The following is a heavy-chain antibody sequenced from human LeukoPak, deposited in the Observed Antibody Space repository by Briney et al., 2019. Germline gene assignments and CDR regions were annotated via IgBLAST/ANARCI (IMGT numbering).Heavy chain of an antibody. J-gene: IGHJ4*02. V-gene: IGHV4-39*07. CDR2: IYYSGST. CDR3: ARDLFEYAY. D-gene: IGHD2-8*01. Sequence: KPSETLSLTCTVSGGSISSSSYCWGWIRQPPGKGLEWIGSIYYSGSTYYNPSLKSRVTISVDTSKNQFSLKLSSVTAADTAVYYCARDLFEYAYWGQGTLVTVSS. CDR1: GGSISSSSYC.